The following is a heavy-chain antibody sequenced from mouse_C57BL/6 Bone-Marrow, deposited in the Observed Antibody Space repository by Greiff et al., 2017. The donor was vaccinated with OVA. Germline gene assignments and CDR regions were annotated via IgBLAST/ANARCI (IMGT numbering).Heavy chain of an antibody. D-gene: IGHD1-1*01. V-gene: IGHV5-15*01. CDR1: GFTFSDYG. CDR2: ISNLAYSI. CDR3: ARLGYYGSSPYYAMDY. J-gene: IGHJ4*01. Sequence: EVQLVESGGGLVQPGGSLKLSCAASGFTFSDYGMAWVRQAPRKGPEWVSFISNLAYSIYYADTVTGRFTISRENAKNTLYLEMSSLRSEDTAMYYCARLGYYGSSPYYAMDYWGQGTSVTVSS.